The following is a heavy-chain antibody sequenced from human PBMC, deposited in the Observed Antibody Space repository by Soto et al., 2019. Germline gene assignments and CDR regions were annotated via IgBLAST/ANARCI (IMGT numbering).Heavy chain of an antibody. CDR2: IYASGHT. V-gene: IGHV4-4*07. Sequence: SETLSLTCTVSGGAISAFFWNWVRQSAGKGLEWIGRIYASGHTIYNPSLESRVTMSVDTSKHQFSLRLNSVTAADTAVYYCARSPSTSTIGTFDIWGQGTMVTVSS. CDR1: GGAISAFF. D-gene: IGHD3-3*02. J-gene: IGHJ3*02. CDR3: ARSPSTSTIGTFDI.